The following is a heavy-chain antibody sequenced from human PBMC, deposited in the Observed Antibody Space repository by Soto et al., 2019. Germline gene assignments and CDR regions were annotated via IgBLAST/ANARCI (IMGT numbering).Heavy chain of an antibody. CDR1: GFSFDDYA. CDR3: AKSTGGTANGMGV. Sequence: GGSLRLSCAASGFSFDDYAMHWVRQAPGKGLEWVSGISWNSGTIGYADSVKGRSTISRDNAKNSLYLQMNSLRAEDTALYYCAKSTGGTANGMGVGGQGTTVTVSS. D-gene: IGHD2-21*02. J-gene: IGHJ6*02. CDR2: ISWNSGTI. V-gene: IGHV3-9*01.